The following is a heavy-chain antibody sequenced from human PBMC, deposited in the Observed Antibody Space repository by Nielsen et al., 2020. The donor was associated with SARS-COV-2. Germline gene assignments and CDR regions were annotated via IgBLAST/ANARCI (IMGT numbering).Heavy chain of an antibody. CDR2: IIGSGGRT. D-gene: IGHD3-10*01. V-gene: IGHV3-23*01. CDR3: ARGSFGELLSPFDY. J-gene: IGHJ4*02. Sequence: ETLSLTCAVSGGSFSSNDWWTWVRQSPGKGLQWVSGIIGSGGRTHYADSVKGRFTISRDNAKNSLYLQMNSLRADDTALYYCARGSFGELLSPFDYWGQGTQVTVSS. CDR1: GGSFSSND.